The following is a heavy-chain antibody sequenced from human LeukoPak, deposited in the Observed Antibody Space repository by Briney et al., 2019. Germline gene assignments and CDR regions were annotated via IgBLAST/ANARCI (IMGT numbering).Heavy chain of an antibody. CDR2: LSPNGDST. CDR1: GFTFDNYA. J-gene: IGHJ4*02. D-gene: IGHD3-10*01. CDR3: ARSYSYGAGTSSSFGY. Sequence: SGGSLRLSCAAFGFTFDNYALHWVRQAPGKGRKYVSGLSPNGDSTYYANSVKGRFTISRDNPQHPLFLRMGSLRVEDTAVYYCARSYSYGAGTSSSFGYWGQGTLVTVSP. V-gene: IGHV3-64*01.